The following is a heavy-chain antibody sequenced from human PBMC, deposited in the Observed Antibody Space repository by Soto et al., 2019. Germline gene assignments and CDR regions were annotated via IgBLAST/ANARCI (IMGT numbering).Heavy chain of an antibody. Sequence: ASVKVSCKVSGYTLTELSMHWVRQAPGKGLEWMGGFDPEDGETIYAQKFQGRVTMTEDTSTDTAYMELSSLRSEDTAVYYCAAGPHVLLYFDWLPIAPGAYYYYYGMAAWGQGTTVTFSS. CDR3: AAGPHVLLYFDWLPIAPGAYYYYYGMAA. J-gene: IGHJ6*02. CDR1: GYTLTELS. CDR2: FDPEDGET. D-gene: IGHD3-9*01. V-gene: IGHV1-24*01.